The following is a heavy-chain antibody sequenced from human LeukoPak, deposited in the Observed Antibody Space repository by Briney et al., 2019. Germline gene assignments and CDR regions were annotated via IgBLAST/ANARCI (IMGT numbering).Heavy chain of an antibody. V-gene: IGHV1-2*02. CDR2: INPNSGGT. Sequence: ASVKVSCKASGYTFTSYGISWVRQAPGQGLEWMGWINPNSGGTNYAQKFQGRVTMTRDTSISTAYMELSRLRSDDTAVYYCARDHMTTVTTDDAFDIWGQGTMVTVSS. CDR3: ARDHMTTVTTDDAFDI. D-gene: IGHD4-17*01. J-gene: IGHJ3*02. CDR1: GYTFTSYG.